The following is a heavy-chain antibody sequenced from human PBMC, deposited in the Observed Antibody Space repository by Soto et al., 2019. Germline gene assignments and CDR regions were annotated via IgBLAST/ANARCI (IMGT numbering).Heavy chain of an antibody. CDR2: ISSSSSYI. D-gene: IGHD6-6*01. Sequence: KPGGSLRLSCAASGFTFSSYSMNWVRQAPGKGLEWVSSISSSSSYIYYADSVKGRFTISRDNAKNSLYLQMNSLRAEDTAVYYCAREVSEQLGSLDYWGQGTLVTVSS. V-gene: IGHV3-21*01. CDR3: AREVSEQLGSLDY. CDR1: GFTFSSYS. J-gene: IGHJ4*02.